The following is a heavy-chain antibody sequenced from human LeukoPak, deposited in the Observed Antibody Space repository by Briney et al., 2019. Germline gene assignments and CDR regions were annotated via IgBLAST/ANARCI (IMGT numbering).Heavy chain of an antibody. CDR3: ARDAAAAGTGLGWFYP. D-gene: IGHD6-13*01. CDR2: INPSVGDT. CDR1: GFTFSSYY. Sequence: ASVKVSCKASGFTFSSYYMHWVRQAPGQGLEWMGLINPSVGDTSYAQKFQGRVTMTRDTSTSTVYMELRSLRSEDTAMYYCARDAAAAGTGLGWFYPWGQGTLVTVSS. J-gene: IGHJ5*02. V-gene: IGHV1-46*01.